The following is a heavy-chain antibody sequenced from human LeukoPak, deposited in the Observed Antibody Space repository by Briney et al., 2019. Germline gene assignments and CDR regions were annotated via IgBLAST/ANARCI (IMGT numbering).Heavy chain of an antibody. CDR3: ARGQLKWGLDY. CDR2: INHSGST. CDR1: GGSFSSYS. D-gene: IGHD1-26*01. J-gene: IGHJ4*02. V-gene: IGHV4-34*01. Sequence: PSETLSPTCAVYGGSFSSYSWSSIRHPPGEGMEWIGEINHSGSTNYNPSLKSRVTISLDTSKNQFSLKLSSVTAADTAVYYCARGQLKWGLDYWGQGTLVTVSS.